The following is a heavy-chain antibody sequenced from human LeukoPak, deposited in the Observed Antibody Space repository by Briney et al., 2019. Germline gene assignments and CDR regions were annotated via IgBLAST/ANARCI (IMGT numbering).Heavy chain of an antibody. CDR1: GGSISSGDYY. Sequence: SETLSLTCTVSGGSISSGDYYWSWIRQPPGKGLEWIGYIYYSGSTYYNPSLKSRVTISVDTSKNQFSLKLSSVTAADTAVYYCARDFRTRHMTVAGPGWFDPWGQGFLVTVSS. V-gene: IGHV4-30-4*01. CDR3: ARDFRTRHMTVAGPGWFDP. D-gene: IGHD6-19*01. J-gene: IGHJ5*02. CDR2: IYYSGST.